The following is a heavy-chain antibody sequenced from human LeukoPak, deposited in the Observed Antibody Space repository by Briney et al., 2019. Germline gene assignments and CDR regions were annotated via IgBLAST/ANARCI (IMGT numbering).Heavy chain of an antibody. Sequence: GASVKVSCKASGYTFTSYGISWVRQAPGPGLEWMGWISAYNGNTNYAQKLPGRVTMTTGTSTSTAYVELRSLRSDDTAVYYCARVGIGYCSGGSCPRWFDPWGQGTLVTVSS. CDR3: ARVGIGYCSGGSCPRWFDP. CDR1: GYTFTSYG. V-gene: IGHV1-18*01. J-gene: IGHJ5*02. D-gene: IGHD2-15*01. CDR2: ISAYNGNT.